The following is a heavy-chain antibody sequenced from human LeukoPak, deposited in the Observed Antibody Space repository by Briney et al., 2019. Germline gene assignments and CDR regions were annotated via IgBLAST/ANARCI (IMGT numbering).Heavy chain of an antibody. CDR3: AREAADYYGSGSYFDY. CDR1: GFTVSSNY. Sequence: GGSLRLSCAASGFTVSSNYMSWVRQAPGKGLEWVSVIYSGGSTYYADSVKGRFTISRDNSKSTLYLQMNSLRAEDTAVYYCAREAADYYGSGSYFDYWGQGTLVTVSS. V-gene: IGHV3-53*01. D-gene: IGHD3-10*01. CDR2: IYSGGST. J-gene: IGHJ4*02.